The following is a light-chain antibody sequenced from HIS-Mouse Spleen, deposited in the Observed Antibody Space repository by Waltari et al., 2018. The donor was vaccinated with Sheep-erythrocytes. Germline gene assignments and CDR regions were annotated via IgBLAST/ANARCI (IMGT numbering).Light chain of an antibody. V-gene: IGKV3-15*01. CDR2: GAS. Sequence: EIVLTQSPATLSVSPGARATLLCRASQSVGNILAWYEQKHGQAPRLLIYGASTRATGIPSRFSGSGSGTDFTFTISSLQPEDIATYYCQQYDNLPLTFGGGTKVEIK. CDR1: QSVGNI. J-gene: IGKJ4*01. CDR3: QQYDNLPLT.